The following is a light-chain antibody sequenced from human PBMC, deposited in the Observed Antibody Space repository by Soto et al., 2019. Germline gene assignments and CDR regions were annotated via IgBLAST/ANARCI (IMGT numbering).Light chain of an antibody. CDR1: SSDVGGNNH. V-gene: IGLV2-11*01. Sequence: QSALTQPRSVSGSPGQSVTVSCTGTSSDVGGNNHVTWYQQHPGKAPKLLLSDVNTRPSGVPDRFSGSKSGNTASLTISGLQTEDEADYYCCSFAGRIFVFGTGTKVTVL. CDR2: DVN. J-gene: IGLJ1*01. CDR3: CSFAGRIFV.